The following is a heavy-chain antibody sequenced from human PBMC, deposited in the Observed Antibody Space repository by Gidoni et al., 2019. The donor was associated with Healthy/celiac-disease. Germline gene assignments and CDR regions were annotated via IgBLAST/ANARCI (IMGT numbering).Heavy chain of an antibody. Sequence: QVQLQQWGAGLLKPSETLSLTCAVYGGSFSGYYWSWIRQTPGKGLEWMGEINHSGSTNYNPSLKSRVTISVDTSKNQFSLKLSSVTAADTAVYYCASWSGYYNFDRLRVYFDYWGQGTLVTVSS. CDR3: ASWSGYYNFDRLRVYFDY. V-gene: IGHV4-34*01. J-gene: IGHJ4*02. CDR1: GGSFSGYY. D-gene: IGHD3-3*01. CDR2: INHSGST.